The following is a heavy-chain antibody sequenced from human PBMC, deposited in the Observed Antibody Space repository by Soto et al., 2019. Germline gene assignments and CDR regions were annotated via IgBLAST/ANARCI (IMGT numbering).Heavy chain of an antibody. J-gene: IGHJ3*02. D-gene: IGHD3-3*01. CDR1: GYTFTSYG. CDR3: ARVRYDFCSGYRPDPDAFDI. V-gene: IGHV1-18*01. Sequence: QVQLVQSGAEVKKPGASVKVSCKASGYTFTSYGISWVRQAPGQGLEWMGWISAYNGNTNYAQTLQGRVTMTTDTSTSTAYMQLRSLGSDDTAVDYCARVRYDFCSGYRPDPDAFDISAQGTILALCS. CDR2: ISAYNGNT.